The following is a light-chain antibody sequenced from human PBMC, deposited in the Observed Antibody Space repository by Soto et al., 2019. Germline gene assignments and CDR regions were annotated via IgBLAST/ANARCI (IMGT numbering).Light chain of an antibody. V-gene: IGKV1-8*01. CDR2: AAS. CDR3: QQYYSYPLVT. CDR1: QGISSY. J-gene: IGKJ1*01. Sequence: AIRMTQSQSSFSASTGDRFTITCLSSQGISSYLAWYQQKPGKAPKLLIYAASTLQSGVPSRFSGSGSGTDFTLTISCLQSEDFATYYCQQYYSYPLVTFGQGTKVDI.